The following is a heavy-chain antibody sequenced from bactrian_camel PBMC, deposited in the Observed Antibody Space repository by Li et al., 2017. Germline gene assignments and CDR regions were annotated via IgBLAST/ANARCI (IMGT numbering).Heavy chain of an antibody. CDR1: GYIFDTCK. CDR3: ANWGDNY. J-gene: IGHJ4*01. CDR2: ITSDGAT. V-gene: IGHV3S53*01. Sequence: HVQLVESGGGSVQAGGSLSLSCAASGYIFDTCKMGWYRQAPGKERELVSTITSDGATTYAESVKGRFTISQDSAKKTLYLQMNSLKPEDTAMYYCANWGDNYWGQGTQVTVS. D-gene: IGHD5*01.